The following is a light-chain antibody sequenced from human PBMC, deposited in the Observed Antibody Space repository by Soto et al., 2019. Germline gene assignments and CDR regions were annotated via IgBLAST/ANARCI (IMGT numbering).Light chain of an antibody. V-gene: IGLV1-47*01. CDR1: SSNIGNNY. CDR3: AAWDDSLSGVV. Sequence: QPVLTQPPSASGTPGQRVTISCSGSSSNIGNNYVHWYQQLPGTAPKLLIYRNNQRPSGVPDRVSGSKSGTSASLAISGLRSEDEADYCCAAWDDSLSGVVFGGGTKLTVL. J-gene: IGLJ2*01. CDR2: RNN.